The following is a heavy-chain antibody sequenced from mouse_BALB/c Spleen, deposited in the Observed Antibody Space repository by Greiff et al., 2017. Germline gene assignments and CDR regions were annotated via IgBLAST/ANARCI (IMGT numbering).Heavy chain of an antibody. D-gene: IGHD2-4*01. V-gene: IGHV5-12-1*01. J-gene: IGHJ3*01. Sequence: EVMLVESGGGLVKPGGSLKLSCAASGFAFSSYDMSWVRQTPEKRLEWVAYISSGGGSTYYPDTVKGRFTISRDNAKNTLYLQMSSLKSEDTAMYYCASTMITTGFAYWGQGTLVTVSA. CDR2: ISSGGGST. CDR1: GFAFSSYD. CDR3: ASTMITTGFAY.